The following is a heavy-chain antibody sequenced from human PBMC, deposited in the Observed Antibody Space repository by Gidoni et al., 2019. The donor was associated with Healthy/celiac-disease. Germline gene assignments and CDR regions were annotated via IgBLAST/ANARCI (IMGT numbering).Heavy chain of an antibody. CDR3: ARTYVLGAFDI. D-gene: IGHD3-16*01. J-gene: IGHJ3*02. V-gene: IGHV3-74*01. Sequence: DVQLVESGGGSVQSGGPMSLSFAASGVTLSSSSMPVVSQAPGEGLVWVSRIDCNGSSTNYADSVKGRFTISRDNAKNSLYLQMNSLRAEDTAVYYGARTYVLGAFDIWGQGTMVTVSS. CDR2: IDCNGSST. CDR1: GVTLSSSS.